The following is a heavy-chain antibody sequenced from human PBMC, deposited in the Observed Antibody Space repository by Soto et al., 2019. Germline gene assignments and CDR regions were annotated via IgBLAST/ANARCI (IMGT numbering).Heavy chain of an antibody. Sequence: QVQLVESGGGVVQPGRSLRLSCAASGFTFSSYGMHWVRQAPGKGLEWVAVISYDGSNKYYADSVKGRFTISRDKSKNTLYLQMNSIRAEDTAVYYCAKDMALLLFLEWLLDDAFDIWGQGTMVTVSS. CDR3: AKDMALLLFLEWLLDDAFDI. CDR2: ISYDGSNK. V-gene: IGHV3-30*18. D-gene: IGHD3-3*01. J-gene: IGHJ3*02. CDR1: GFTFSSYG.